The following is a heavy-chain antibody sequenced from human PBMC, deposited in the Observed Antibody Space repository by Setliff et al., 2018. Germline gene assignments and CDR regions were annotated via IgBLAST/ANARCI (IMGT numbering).Heavy chain of an antibody. J-gene: IGHJ4*02. V-gene: IGHV4-39*01. CDR2: IYYGGST. D-gene: IGHD7-27*01. Sequence: NPSETLSLTCTVSGGSISSSSYYWGWIRQPPGKGLEWIGSIYYGGSTSYNSSLKSRVSISVDTSKNQFSLNLNAVTAADTAVYYCATLTGDRGVDYWGQGRLVTVSS. CDR1: GGSISSSSYY. CDR3: ATLTGDRGVDY.